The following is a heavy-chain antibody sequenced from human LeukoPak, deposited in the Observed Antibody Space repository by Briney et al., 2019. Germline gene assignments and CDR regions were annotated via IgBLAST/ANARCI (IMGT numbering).Heavy chain of an antibody. J-gene: IGHJ4*02. Sequence: GGSLRLSCAASGFTFSSYEMNWVRQAPGKGLEWVSYISSNGSTIYYADSVKGRFTISRDNAKNSLYLQMNSLRAEDTAVYHCARDIVVVVAATDHDFDYWGQGTLVTVSS. D-gene: IGHD2-15*01. CDR2: ISSNGSTI. V-gene: IGHV3-48*03. CDR3: ARDIVVVVAATDHDFDY. CDR1: GFTFSSYE.